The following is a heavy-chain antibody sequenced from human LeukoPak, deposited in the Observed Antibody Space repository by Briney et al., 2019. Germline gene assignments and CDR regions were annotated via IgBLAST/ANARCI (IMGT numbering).Heavy chain of an antibody. Sequence: ASVKVSCKASGYTSTSYYMHWVRQAPGQGLEWMGIINPSGGSTSYAQKFQGRVTMTRDMSTSTVYMELSSLRSEDTAVYYCARVSIAARTFDYWGQGTLVTVSS. CDR1: GYTSTSYY. V-gene: IGHV1-46*01. J-gene: IGHJ4*02. CDR2: INPSGGST. CDR3: ARVSIAARTFDY. D-gene: IGHD6-6*01.